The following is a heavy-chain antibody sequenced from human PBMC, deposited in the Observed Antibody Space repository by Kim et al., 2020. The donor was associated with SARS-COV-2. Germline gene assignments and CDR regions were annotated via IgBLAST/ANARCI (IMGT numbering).Heavy chain of an antibody. J-gene: IGHJ4*02. CDR1: GFTVSSNY. CDR2: IYSGGST. CDR3: ARAHEGLVTPFDY. V-gene: IGHV3-53*01. D-gene: IGHD3-9*01. Sequence: GGSLRLSCAASGFTVSSNYMSWVRQAPGKGLEWVSVIYSGGSTYYADSVKGRFTISRDNSKNTLYLQMNSLRAEDTAVYYCARAHEGLVTPFDYWGQGTLVTVSS.